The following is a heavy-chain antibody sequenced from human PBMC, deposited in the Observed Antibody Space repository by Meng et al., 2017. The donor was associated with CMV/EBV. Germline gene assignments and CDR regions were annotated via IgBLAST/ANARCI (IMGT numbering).Heavy chain of an antibody. Sequence: SLKISCAASGFTFSSYAMHWVRQAPGKGLEWAAVISYDGSNKYYADSVKGRFTSSRDNSKNTLYLQMNSLRAEDTAVYYCARDPRLWVAGANPLYYFDYWGQGTLVTVSS. CDR3: ARDPRLWVAGANPLYYFDY. V-gene: IGHV3-30*04. CDR2: ISYDGSNK. D-gene: IGHD6-19*01. J-gene: IGHJ4*02. CDR1: GFTFSSYA.